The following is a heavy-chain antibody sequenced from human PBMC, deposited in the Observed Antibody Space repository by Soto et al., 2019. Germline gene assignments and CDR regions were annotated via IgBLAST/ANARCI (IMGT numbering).Heavy chain of an antibody. CDR3: AKDPSIAAAGFNFDY. CDR1: GFTFSSYA. CDR2: ISGGGGST. J-gene: IGHJ4*02. D-gene: IGHD6-13*01. V-gene: IGHV3-23*01. Sequence: EVQLLESGGGLVQPGGSLRLSCAASGFTFSSYAMSWVRQAPGKGLEWVSAISGGGGSTYYADSVKGRFTISRDNSKNTLYRQMNSLRAEDTAVYYCAKDPSIAAAGFNFDYWGQGTLVTVSS.